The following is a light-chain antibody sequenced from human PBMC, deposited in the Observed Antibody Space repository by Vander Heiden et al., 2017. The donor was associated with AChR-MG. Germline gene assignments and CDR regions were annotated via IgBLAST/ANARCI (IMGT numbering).Light chain of an antibody. V-gene: IGLV3-25*03. J-gene: IGLJ3*02. CDR2: KDT. CDR3: QSADSSNAHK. Sequence: SSDLTQPPSVSVSPGQTARITCSGDILARQYAYWSQQKSGRAPVLLIYKDTARAAGIPERFSGSSSGTTVTLTISGVQAEDEADYYCQSADSSNAHKFGGGTKLTVL. CDR1: ILARQY.